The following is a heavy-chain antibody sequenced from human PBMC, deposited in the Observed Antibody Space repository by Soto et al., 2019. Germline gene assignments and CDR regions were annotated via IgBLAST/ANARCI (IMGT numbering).Heavy chain of an antibody. CDR3: ARGAGITMVRGVPSYYYYGMDV. J-gene: IGHJ6*02. CDR2: IIPIFGTA. V-gene: IGHV1-69*13. CDR1: GGTFSSYA. D-gene: IGHD3-10*01. Sequence: VASVKVSCKASGGTFSSYASSWVRQAPGQGLEWMGGIIPIFGTANYAQKFQGRVTITADESTSTAYMELSSLRSEDTAVYYCARGAGITMVRGVPSYYYYGMDVWGQGTTVTVSS.